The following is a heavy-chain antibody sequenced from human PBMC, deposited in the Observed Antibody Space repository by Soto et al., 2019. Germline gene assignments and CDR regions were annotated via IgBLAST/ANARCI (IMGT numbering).Heavy chain of an antibody. Sequence: GGSLRLSCAASGFTFSSYAMSWVRQAPGKGLEWVSAISGSGGSTYYADSVKGRFTISRDNSKNTLYLQMNSLRAEDTAVYYCAKDHDKAPTPDLLMVYAMFDPWGQGTLVTVSS. CDR1: GFTFSSYA. V-gene: IGHV3-23*01. CDR2: ISGSGGST. D-gene: IGHD2-8*01. J-gene: IGHJ5*02. CDR3: AKDHDKAPTPDLLMVYAMFDP.